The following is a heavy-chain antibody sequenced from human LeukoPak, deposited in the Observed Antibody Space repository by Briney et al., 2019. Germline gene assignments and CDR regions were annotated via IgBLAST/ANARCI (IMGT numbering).Heavy chain of an antibody. D-gene: IGHD3-9*01. CDR3: AASTTAYYDILTGYYNLHYYSMDV. V-gene: IGHV3-23*01. Sequence: GGSLRLSCAASGFTFSSYAMSWVRQAPGKGLEWVSAISGSGGSTYYADSVTGRFTISRDNSKNTLYLQMNSLRAEDTAVYYCAASTTAYYDILTGYYNLHYYSMDVWGKGTTVTVSS. CDR2: ISGSGGST. CDR1: GFTFSSYA. J-gene: IGHJ6*03.